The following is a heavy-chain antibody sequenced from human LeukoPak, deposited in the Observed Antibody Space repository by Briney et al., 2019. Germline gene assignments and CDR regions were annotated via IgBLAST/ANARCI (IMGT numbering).Heavy chain of an antibody. CDR1: GFTFSSYG. CDR3: ARFSSSGWYFDY. V-gene: IGHV3-30*03. Sequence: GGSLRLSCAASGFTFSSYGMHWVRQAPGKGLEWVAVISYDGSNKYYADSVKGRFTISRDNSKNTLYLQMNSLRAEDTAVYYCARFSSSGWYFDYWGQGTLVTVSS. J-gene: IGHJ4*02. CDR2: ISYDGSNK. D-gene: IGHD6-19*01.